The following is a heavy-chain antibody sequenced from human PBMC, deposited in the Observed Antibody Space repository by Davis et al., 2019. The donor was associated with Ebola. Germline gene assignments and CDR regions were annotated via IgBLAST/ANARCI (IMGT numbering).Heavy chain of an antibody. D-gene: IGHD1-26*01. CDR2: IRSSGSTI. J-gene: IGHJ4*02. CDR1: GFTFSSQS. CDR3: AREEVVGAIAY. Sequence: GESLKISCAASGFTFSSQSMNWVRQAPGKGLEWIAYIRSSGSTIYYADSVKGRFTISRDNAKNSLYLQMNSLRAEDTAVYYCAREEVVGAIAYWGQGTLVTVSS. V-gene: IGHV3-48*01.